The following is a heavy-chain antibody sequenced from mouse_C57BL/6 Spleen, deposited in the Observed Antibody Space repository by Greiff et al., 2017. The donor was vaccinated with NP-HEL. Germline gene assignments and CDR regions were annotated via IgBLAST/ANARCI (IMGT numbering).Heavy chain of an antibody. CDR3: ARSCGDWYFDV. J-gene: IGHJ1*03. CDR2: IYPGDGDT. V-gene: IGHV1-82*01. Sequence: QVQLQQSGPELVKPGASVKISCKASGYAFSSSWMNWVKQRPGKGLEWIGRIYPGDGDTNYNGKFEGKATLTADKSSSTAYMQLSSLTSEGSAVYFCARSCGDWYFDVWGTGTTVTVSS. CDR1: GYAFSSSW.